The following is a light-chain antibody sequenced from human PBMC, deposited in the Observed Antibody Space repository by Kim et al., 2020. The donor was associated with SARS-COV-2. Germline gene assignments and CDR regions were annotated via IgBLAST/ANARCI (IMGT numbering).Light chain of an antibody. V-gene: IGLV1-40*01. Sequence: VNISCTGSSSNIGAGYDVRWYQQLPGTAPKLLIYGSNIRPSGVPDRFSGSKSGTSASLAITGLQAEDEADYYCQSYDSSLSGFWVFGGGTQLTVL. CDR2: GSN. CDR1: SSNIGAGYD. CDR3: QSYDSSLSGFWV. J-gene: IGLJ3*02.